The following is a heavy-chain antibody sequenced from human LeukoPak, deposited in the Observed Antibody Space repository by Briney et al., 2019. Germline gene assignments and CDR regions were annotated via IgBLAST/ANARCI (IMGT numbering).Heavy chain of an antibody. CDR3: ARVGDYDSSDTDIPEENAFDI. D-gene: IGHD3-22*01. CDR2: INPSGGST. J-gene: IGHJ3*02. Sequence: ASVKVSCKASGYTFTSYYMHWVRQAPGQGLEWMGIINPSGGSTSYAQKFQGRVTMTRDMSTSTVCMELSSLRSEDTAVYYCARVGDYDSSDTDIPEENAFDIWGQGTMVTVSS. V-gene: IGHV1-46*01. CDR1: GYTFTSYY.